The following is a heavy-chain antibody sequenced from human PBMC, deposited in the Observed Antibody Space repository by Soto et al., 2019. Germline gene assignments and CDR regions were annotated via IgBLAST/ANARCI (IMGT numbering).Heavy chain of an antibody. CDR3: SRLNGAHRLFDY. V-gene: IGHV3-23*01. CDR1: RISFNISG. Sequence: EVPLLESGGGLVQPGVSLRLSCTASRISFNISGIGWVRQAPAKWLVCVSAIGGGGAGTYYADPVQGRFIISRDNSRDTLYLQMDSLRVDDTALYYCSRLNGAHRLFDYWGQGTLVSASS. CDR2: IGGGGAGT. J-gene: IGHJ4*02. D-gene: IGHD2-8*01.